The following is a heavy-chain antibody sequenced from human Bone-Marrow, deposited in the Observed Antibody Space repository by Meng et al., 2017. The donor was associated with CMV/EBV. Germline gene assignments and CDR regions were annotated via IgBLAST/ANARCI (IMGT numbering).Heavy chain of an antibody. D-gene: IGHD2/OR15-2a*01. V-gene: IGHV3-20*04. J-gene: IGHJ6*02. CDR1: GFTFDDYG. CDR3: ARKGYCTSSTCYNFYGMDV. CDR2: INWNGGST. Sequence: GESLKISCAASGFTFDDYGMSWVRQAPGKGLEWISGINWNGGSTTYADSVKGRFTISRDNAQNSLHLQMNSLRVEDTALYYCARKGYCTSSTCYNFYGMDVWGQGTAVTVSS.